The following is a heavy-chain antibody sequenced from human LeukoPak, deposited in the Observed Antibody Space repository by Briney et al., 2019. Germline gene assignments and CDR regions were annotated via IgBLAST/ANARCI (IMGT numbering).Heavy chain of an antibody. D-gene: IGHD1-26*01. V-gene: IGHV4-39*01. J-gene: IGHJ4*02. CDR3: ARHNSGTHYRFDY. Sequence: KPSETLSLTCTVSGGSISSSDYFWDWVRQPPGKGLEWVATIYYSGSSYYNPSLKSRVSISVDTSKNQFSPRLSSVTAADTAVYYCARHNSGTHYRFDYWGQGSLVTVSS. CDR2: IYYSGSS. CDR1: GGSISSSDYF.